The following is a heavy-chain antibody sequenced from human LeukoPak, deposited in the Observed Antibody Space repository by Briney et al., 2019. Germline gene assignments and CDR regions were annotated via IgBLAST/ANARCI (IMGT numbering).Heavy chain of an antibody. V-gene: IGHV4-39*07. CDR1: GGSISSSSYY. Sequence: SETLSLTCTVSGGSISSSSYYWGWIRQPPGKGLEWIGSIYYSGSTYYNPSLKSRVTISVDTSKNQFSLKLSSVTAADTAVYYCARAGDSSSWYPEYFQHWGQGTLVTVSS. CDR3: ARAGDSSSWYPEYFQH. J-gene: IGHJ1*01. CDR2: IYYSGST. D-gene: IGHD6-13*01.